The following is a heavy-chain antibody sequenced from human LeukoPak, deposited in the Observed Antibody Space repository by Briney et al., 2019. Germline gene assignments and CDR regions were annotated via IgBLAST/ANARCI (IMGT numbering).Heavy chain of an antibody. D-gene: IGHD3-22*01. CDR2: ISGSGGST. CDR3: AKGLYYYDSSGYYLDY. CDR1: GFTFSSYA. Sequence: GGSLRLSCAASGFTFSSYAMSWVRQAPGKGLEWVSAISGSGGSTYYADSVKGRFTISRDNSKNTLYLQMNSLRAEDTAVYYCAKGLYYYDSSGYYLDYWGQGTLVTVSS. J-gene: IGHJ4*02. V-gene: IGHV3-23*01.